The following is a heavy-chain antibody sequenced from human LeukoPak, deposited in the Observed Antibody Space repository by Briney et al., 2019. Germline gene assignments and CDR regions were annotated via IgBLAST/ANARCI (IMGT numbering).Heavy chain of an antibody. J-gene: IGHJ4*02. D-gene: IGHD2-21*02. CDR1: GYRFTSYW. V-gene: IGHV5-51*01. CDR3: ARFLYCGGDCYLGQDY. CDR2: IYPGDSDT. Sequence: GASLQISCKGSGYRFTSYWIGWVRQLPGKGLEWMGIIYPGDSDTRYSPSFQGQVTISADKSISTAYLQWSSLKASDTAMYYCARFLYCGGDCYLGQDYWGQGTLVTVSS.